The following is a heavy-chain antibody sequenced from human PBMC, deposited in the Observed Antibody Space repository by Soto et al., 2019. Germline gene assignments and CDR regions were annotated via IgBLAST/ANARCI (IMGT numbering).Heavy chain of an antibody. J-gene: IGHJ4*02. Sequence: SETLSLTCAVYGGSFSCYYWSWIRQPPGKGLEWIGEINHSGSTNYNPSLKSRVTISVDTSKNQFSLKLSSVTAADTAVYYCARASSVTPYDYWGQGTLDTVSS. D-gene: IGHD2-21*02. CDR3: ARASSVTPYDY. V-gene: IGHV4-34*01. CDR1: GGSFSCYY. CDR2: INHSGST.